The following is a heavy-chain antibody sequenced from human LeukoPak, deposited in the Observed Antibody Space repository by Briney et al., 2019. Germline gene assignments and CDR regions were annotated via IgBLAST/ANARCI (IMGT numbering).Heavy chain of an antibody. Sequence: EAGGSLRLSCAASGFTFSSYWMSWVRQAPGKGLEWVSYISSSSSTIYYADSVKGRFTISRDNAKNSLYLQMNSLRDEDTAVYYCARLSGGSGSYPYYYGMDVWGQGTTVTVSS. CDR2: ISSSSSTI. J-gene: IGHJ6*02. CDR3: ARLSGGSGSYPYYYGMDV. CDR1: GFTFSSYW. D-gene: IGHD3-10*01. V-gene: IGHV3-48*02.